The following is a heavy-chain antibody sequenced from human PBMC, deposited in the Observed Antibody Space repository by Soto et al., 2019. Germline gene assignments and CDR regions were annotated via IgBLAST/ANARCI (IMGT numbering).Heavy chain of an antibody. CDR1: GCTFGSYA. CDR2: ISGSGGST. CDR3: AKDLEYSSGWYYFDY. J-gene: IGHJ4*02. D-gene: IGHD6-19*01. V-gene: IGHV3-23*01. Sequence: GGSLRLSCAASGCTFGSYAMSWVRQAPGKGLEWVSAISGSGGSTYYADSVKGRFTISRDNSKNTLYLQMNSLRAEDTAVYYCAKDLEYSSGWYYFDYWGQGTLVTVSS.